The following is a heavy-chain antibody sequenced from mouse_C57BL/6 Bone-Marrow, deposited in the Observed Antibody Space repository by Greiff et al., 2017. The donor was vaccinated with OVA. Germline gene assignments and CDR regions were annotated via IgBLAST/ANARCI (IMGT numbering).Heavy chain of an antibody. CDR3: ARTYDYGYWYFDV. CDR2: IYPSDSET. V-gene: IGHV1-61*01. Sequence: VQLQQPGAELVRPGSSVKLSCKASGYTFTSYWMDWVKQRPGQGLEWIGNIYPSDSETHYNQKFKDKATLTVDKSSSTAYMQLSSLTSEDSAVYYCARTYDYGYWYFDVWGTGTTVTVSS. J-gene: IGHJ1*03. D-gene: IGHD2-4*01. CDR1: GYTFTSYW.